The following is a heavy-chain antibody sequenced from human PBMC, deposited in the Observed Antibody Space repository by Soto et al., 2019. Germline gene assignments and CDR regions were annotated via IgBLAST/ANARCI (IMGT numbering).Heavy chain of an antibody. CDR2: IIPIFGTA. D-gene: IGHD6-13*01. CDR1: GGTFSSYA. V-gene: IGHV1-69*13. CDR3: ATRPPPRLEDIAAAGKADYYYYGMDV. Sequence: GASVKVSCKASGGTFSSYAISWVRQAPGQGLEWMGGIIPIFGTANYAQKFQGRVTITADESTSTAYMELSSLRSEDTAVYYCATRPPPRLEDIAAAGKADYYYYGMDVWGQGTTVTVSS. J-gene: IGHJ6*02.